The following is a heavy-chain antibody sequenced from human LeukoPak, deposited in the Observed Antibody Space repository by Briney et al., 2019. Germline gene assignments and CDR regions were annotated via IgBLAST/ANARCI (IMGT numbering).Heavy chain of an antibody. J-gene: IGHJ4*02. V-gene: IGHV4-34*01. CDR2: INHSGSV. CDR3: ARETPGAGHFDY. CDR1: DESFSGYY. Sequence: PSETLSLTCAVYDESFSGYYWTWIRQPPGRGLEWIGEINHSGSVNYNPSLKSRVTISVDTSKNHFSLKLTSVTAADTAVYYCARETPGAGHFDYWGQGSLVTVSS. D-gene: IGHD7-27*01.